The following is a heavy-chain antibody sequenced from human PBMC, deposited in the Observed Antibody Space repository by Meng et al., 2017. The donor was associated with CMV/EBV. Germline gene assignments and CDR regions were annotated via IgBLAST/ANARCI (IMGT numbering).Heavy chain of an antibody. Sequence: GESLKISCAASGFTFSSYGMHWVRQAPGKGLEWVAFIRYDGSNKYYVDSVKGRFTISRDNSKNTLYLQMNSLRAEDTAVYYCAKGPYCSSTSCYYYYYGMDVWGQGTTVTV. CDR1: GFTFSSYG. D-gene: IGHD2-2*01. J-gene: IGHJ6*02. CDR2: IRYDGSNK. CDR3: AKGPYCSSTSCYYYYYGMDV. V-gene: IGHV3-30*02.